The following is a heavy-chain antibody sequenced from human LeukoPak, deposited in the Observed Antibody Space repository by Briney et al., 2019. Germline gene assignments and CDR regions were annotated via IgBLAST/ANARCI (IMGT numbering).Heavy chain of an antibody. CDR1: GGTFSSYA. CDR3: ARGSLVGANQWYCFDY. CDR2: IIPIFGTA. Sequence: SVKVSCKASGGTFSSYAISWVRQAPGQGLEWMGGIIPIFGTANYAQKFQGRVTITADESTSTAYMELSSLRSEDTAVYYCARGSLVGANQWYCFDYWGQGTLVTVSS. D-gene: IGHD1-26*01. J-gene: IGHJ4*02. V-gene: IGHV1-69*13.